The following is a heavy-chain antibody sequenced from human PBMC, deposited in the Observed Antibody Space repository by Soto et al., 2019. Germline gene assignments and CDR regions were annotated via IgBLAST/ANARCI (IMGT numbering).Heavy chain of an antibody. CDR3: AKGWGFSNYYFDY. V-gene: IGHV3-23*01. Sequence: GGSLRLSCAASRFTFSTYAMSWVRQAPGKGLEWVSALSGSGGMTYYADSVKGRFTISRDNSRNTLDLQMNSLTAEDTAVYYCAKGWGFSNYYFDYWGQGALVTVSS. D-gene: IGHD4-4*01. CDR2: LSGSGGMT. J-gene: IGHJ4*02. CDR1: RFTFSTYA.